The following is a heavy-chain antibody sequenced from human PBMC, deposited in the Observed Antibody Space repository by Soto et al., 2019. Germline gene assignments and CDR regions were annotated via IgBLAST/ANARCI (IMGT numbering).Heavy chain of an antibody. Sequence: LRLSCAASGFTFDDYAMHWVRQAPGKGLEWVSGISWNSGSIGYADSVKGRFTISRDNAKNSLYLQMNSLRAEDTALYYCAKDIRYYYGSGSYGFDPWGQGTLVTVSS. CDR3: AKDIRYYYGSGSYGFDP. V-gene: IGHV3-9*01. CDR2: ISWNSGSI. CDR1: GFTFDDYA. D-gene: IGHD3-10*01. J-gene: IGHJ5*02.